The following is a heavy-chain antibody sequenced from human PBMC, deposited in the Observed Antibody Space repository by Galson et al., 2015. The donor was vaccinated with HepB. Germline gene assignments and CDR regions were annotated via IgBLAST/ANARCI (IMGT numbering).Heavy chain of an antibody. Sequence: SVKVSCKASGYTFTSYGISWVRQAPGQGLEWMGWISAYNGNTNYAQKLQGRVTMTTDTSTSTAYMELRSLRSDDTAVYYCARVSISGYSYGYFDYWGQGTLVTVSS. J-gene: IGHJ4*02. D-gene: IGHD5-18*01. CDR3: ARVSISGYSYGYFDY. CDR1: GYTFTSYG. CDR2: ISAYNGNT. V-gene: IGHV1-18*01.